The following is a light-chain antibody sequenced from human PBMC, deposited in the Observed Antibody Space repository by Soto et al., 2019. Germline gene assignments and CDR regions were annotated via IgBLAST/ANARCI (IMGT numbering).Light chain of an antibody. Sequence: DIVMTQSPLSLPVTPGEPASISCRSSQSLLHSNGYNFLDWYLQKPGQSPQLLIYLGSNRSSGVPDRFSGSGSGAYVTLNSSRVEAEDVGVYYCMQTVQTPRTFGQGTNVELK. CDR1: QSLLHSNGYNF. V-gene: IGKV2-28*01. J-gene: IGKJ1*01. CDR2: LGS. CDR3: MQTVQTPRT.